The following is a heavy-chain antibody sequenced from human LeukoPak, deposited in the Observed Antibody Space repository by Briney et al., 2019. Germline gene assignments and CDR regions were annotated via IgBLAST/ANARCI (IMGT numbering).Heavy chain of an antibody. J-gene: IGHJ2*01. CDR2: IYYSGST. CDR1: GGSIRSYY. D-gene: IGHD3-9*01. Sequence: NPSETLSLTCTVSGGSIRSYYWSWIRQPPGKGLECIGYIYYSGSTNYNPSLKSRVTITVDTSKNQFSLKLSSVTAADTAVYYCARVLKTGETGYYFDLWGRGTPVTVSS. V-gene: IGHV4-59*01. CDR3: ARVLKTGETGYYFDL.